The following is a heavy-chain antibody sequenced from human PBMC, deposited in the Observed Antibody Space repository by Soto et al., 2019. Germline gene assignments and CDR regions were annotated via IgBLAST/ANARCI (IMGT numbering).Heavy chain of an antibody. D-gene: IGHD2-15*01. CDR2: IKTNTEGATT. J-gene: IGHJ6*02. CDR3: TTGSVEGV. V-gene: IGHV3-15*07. Sequence: EVQLVESGGGFIYPGGSLRLSCAASGLTISNAWMNWVRQAPGKGLEWVGRIKTNTEGATTDYAAAVKGRFTVSRDDSKNTLYLQMNSLKTEDTAVYYGTTGSVEGVWGQGTTVTVSS. CDR1: GLTISNAW.